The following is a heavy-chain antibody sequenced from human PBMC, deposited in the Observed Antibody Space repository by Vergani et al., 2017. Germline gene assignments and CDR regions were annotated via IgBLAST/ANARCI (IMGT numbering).Heavy chain of an antibody. J-gene: IGHJ6*02. CDR3: AKDLIVGATRAGYYYYGMDV. CDR1: GFTFSSYS. CDR2: ISSSSSTI. D-gene: IGHD1-26*01. Sequence: EVQLVESGGGLVQPGGSLRLSCAASGFTFSSYSMNWVRQAPGKGLEWVSYISSSSSTIYYADSVKGRFTISRDNAKNSLYLQMNSLRAEDTAVYYCAKDLIVGATRAGYYYYGMDVWGQGTTVTVSS. V-gene: IGHV3-48*04.